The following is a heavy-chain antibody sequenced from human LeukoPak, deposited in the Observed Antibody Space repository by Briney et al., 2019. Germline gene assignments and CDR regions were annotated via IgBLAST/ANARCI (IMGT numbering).Heavy chain of an antibody. CDR1: GYAISSGYY. Sequence: SETLSLTCTVAGYAISSGYYWGWIRQPPGKGLEWIGSIYYSGSTYYNPSLKSRVTISVDTSKNQFSLKLSSVTAADTAVYYCASYKQWLTFDYWGQGTLVTVSS. CDR2: IYYSGST. V-gene: IGHV4-38-2*02. D-gene: IGHD6-19*01. CDR3: ASYKQWLTFDY. J-gene: IGHJ4*02.